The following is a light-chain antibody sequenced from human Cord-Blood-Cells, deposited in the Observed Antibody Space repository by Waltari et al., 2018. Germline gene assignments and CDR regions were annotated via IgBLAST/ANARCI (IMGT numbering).Light chain of an antibody. Sequence: IQLTQSPSSLSASVGDRVTITCRASQGISSYLAWYQQKPGKATKLLIYAASPLQSGVPSRFSGSGSGTDFTLTISSLQPEDFATYYCQQLNSYPYTFGQGTKLEIK. CDR2: AAS. CDR1: QGISSY. V-gene: IGKV1-9*01. CDR3: QQLNSYPYT. J-gene: IGKJ2*01.